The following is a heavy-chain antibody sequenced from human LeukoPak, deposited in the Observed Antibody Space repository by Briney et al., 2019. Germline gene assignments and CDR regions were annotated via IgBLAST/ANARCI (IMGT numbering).Heavy chain of an antibody. CDR1: GFTFSSYW. V-gene: IGHV3-48*04. D-gene: IGHD2-8*02. CDR2: ISSSSSTI. CDR3: ARDLGIWSQHYYYYYGMDV. Sequence: GGSLRLSCAASGFTFSSYWMSWVRQAPGKGLEWVSYISSSSSTIYYADSVKGRFTISRDNAKNSLYLQMNSLRAEDTAVYYCARDLGIWSQHYYYYYGMDVWGQGTTVTVSS. J-gene: IGHJ6*02.